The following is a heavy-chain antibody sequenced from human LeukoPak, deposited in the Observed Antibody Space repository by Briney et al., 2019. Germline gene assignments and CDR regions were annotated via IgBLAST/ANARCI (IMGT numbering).Heavy chain of an antibody. CDR1: GGSFSGYY. D-gene: IGHD3-10*01. V-gene: IGHV3-7*01. CDR3: ARDWGLTYYYFYYYMDV. Sequence: EALSLTCAVYGGSFSGYYWSWVRQAPGKGLEWVANIKQDGSEKYYVDSVKGRFTISRDNAKNSLYLQMNSLRGEDTAVYYCARDWGLTYYYFYYYMDVWGKGTTVTVSS. J-gene: IGHJ6*03. CDR2: IKQDGSEK.